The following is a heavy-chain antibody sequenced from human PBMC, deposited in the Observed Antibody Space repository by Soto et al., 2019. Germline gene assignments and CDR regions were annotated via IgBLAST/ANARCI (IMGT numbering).Heavy chain of an antibody. J-gene: IGHJ6*02. CDR3: ATTTGGYYYGMDV. CDR1: GGSISSGGYY. V-gene: IGHV4-31*03. D-gene: IGHD1-1*01. Sequence: QVQLQESGPGLVKPSQTLSLTCTVSGGSISSGGYYWSWIRQHPGKGLEWIGYIYCSGSTYYNPYLQSRVTISVDTSKNQFSLKLSSVTAADTAVYYCATTTGGYYYGMDVWGQGTTVTVSS. CDR2: IYCSGST.